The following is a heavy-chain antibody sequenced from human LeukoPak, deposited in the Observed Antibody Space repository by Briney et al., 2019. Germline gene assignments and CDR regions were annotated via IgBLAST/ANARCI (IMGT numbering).Heavy chain of an antibody. CDR2: ISYDGSNK. CDR3: AVKRYCSGGSCSLTNWFDP. Sequence: GGSLRLSCAASGFTFSSYAMHWVRQAPGKGLEWVAVISYDGSNKYYADSVKGRFTTSRDNSKNTLYLQMNSLRAEDTAVYYCAVKRYCSGGSCSLTNWFDPWGQGTLVTVSS. V-gene: IGHV3-30*04. D-gene: IGHD2-15*01. CDR1: GFTFSSYA. J-gene: IGHJ5*02.